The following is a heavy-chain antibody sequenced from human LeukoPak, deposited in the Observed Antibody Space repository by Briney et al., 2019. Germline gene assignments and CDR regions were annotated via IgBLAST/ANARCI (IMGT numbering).Heavy chain of an antibody. CDR3: ARGNWYGY. CDR1: GFTFSSYG. V-gene: IGHV3-30*03. D-gene: IGHD1-1*01. J-gene: IGHJ4*02. CDR2: ISYDGSNK. Sequence: GGSLRLSCAASGFTFSSYGMHWVRQAPGKGLEWVAVISYDGSNKYYADSVKSRFTISRDNSKNTLYLQMNSLRAEDTAVYYCARGNWYGYWGQGTLVTVSS.